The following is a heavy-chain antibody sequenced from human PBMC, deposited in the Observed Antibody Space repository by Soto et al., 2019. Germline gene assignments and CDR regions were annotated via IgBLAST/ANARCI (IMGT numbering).Heavy chain of an antibody. J-gene: IGHJ4*02. V-gene: IGHV1-69*13. CDR2: IIPIFGTA. CDR1: GGTFSSYA. Sequence: ASVKVSCKASGGTFSSYAISWVRQAPGQGLEWMGGIIPIFGTANYAQEFQGRVTITADESTSTAYMELTKLRDEDTAVYYCAREGWELYFDSWGQGTLVTAPQ. D-gene: IGHD1-26*01. CDR3: AREGWELYFDS.